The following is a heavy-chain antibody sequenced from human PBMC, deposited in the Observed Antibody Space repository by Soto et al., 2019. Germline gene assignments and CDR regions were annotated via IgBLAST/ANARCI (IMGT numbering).Heavy chain of an antibody. J-gene: IGHJ4*02. CDR2: IFYTGST. CDR1: GGTINSGDDF. CDR3: ARMKATLYRHYYFDY. D-gene: IGHD5-12*01. V-gene: IGHV4-30-4*01. Sequence: SETLSLTCSVSGGTINSGDDFWSWIRQPPWKGLEWIGSIFYTGSTYYSPSLKSRASMSMDTSKNLSSLRLRSLTAADTAVYFCARMKATLYRHYYFDYWGQGXPVTVSS.